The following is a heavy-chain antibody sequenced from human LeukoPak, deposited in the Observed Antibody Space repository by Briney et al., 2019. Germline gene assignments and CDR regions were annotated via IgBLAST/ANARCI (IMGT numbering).Heavy chain of an antibody. J-gene: IGHJ4*02. Sequence: SGGSLRLSCAASGFTFSSYATSWVRQAPGKGLEWVSAISGSGGSTYYADSVKGRFTISRDNAKNSLYLQMNSLRAEDTAVYYCARDWVMVREYLPGMGFDYWGQGTLVTVSS. CDR3: ARDWVMVREYLPGMGFDY. V-gene: IGHV3-23*01. CDR1: GFTFSSYA. D-gene: IGHD3-10*01. CDR2: ISGSGGST.